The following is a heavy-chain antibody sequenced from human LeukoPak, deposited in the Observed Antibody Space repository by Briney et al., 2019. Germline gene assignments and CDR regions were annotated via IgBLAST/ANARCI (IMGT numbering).Heavy chain of an antibody. CDR2: INWNGGST. Sequence: PGGSLRLSCVASGFTFNSYWMSWVRQAPGKGLEWVSGINWNGGSTGYADSVKGRFTISRDNAKNSLYLQMNSLRAEDTALYYCARFEQWLVQDYYYYYMDVWGKGTTVTVSS. V-gene: IGHV3-20*04. J-gene: IGHJ6*03. D-gene: IGHD6-19*01. CDR3: ARFEQWLVQDYYYYYMDV. CDR1: GFTFNSYW.